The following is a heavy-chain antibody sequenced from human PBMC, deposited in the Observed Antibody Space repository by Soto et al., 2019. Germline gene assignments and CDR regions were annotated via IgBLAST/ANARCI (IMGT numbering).Heavy chain of an antibody. CDR1: GFTFSSYS. V-gene: IGHV3-21*01. CDR2: ISSSSSYI. J-gene: IGHJ4*02. Sequence: EVQLVESGGGLVKPGGSLRLSCAASGFTFSSYSMNWVRQAPGKGLEWVSSISSSSSYIYYADSVKGRFTISRDNAKNSLYLQMNSLRAEDTAVYYCARLYCSGGSCRSDYWGQGTLVTVSS. D-gene: IGHD2-15*01. CDR3: ARLYCSGGSCRSDY.